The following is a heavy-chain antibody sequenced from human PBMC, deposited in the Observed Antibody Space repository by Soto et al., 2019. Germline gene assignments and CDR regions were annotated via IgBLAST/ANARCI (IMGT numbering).Heavy chain of an antibody. J-gene: IGHJ4*02. CDR1: GFTFSGHF. D-gene: IGHD1-20*01. CDR3: TRDYNWANDY. CDR2: IRNKGSSYST. V-gene: IGHV3-72*01. Sequence: EVQLVESGGGLVQPGGSLRVSCAASGFTFSGHFMDWVRQAPGKGLEWIGRIRNKGSSYSTEYAASVEGRFTISRDDSSSSLSLQMNSLKIEDTAVYYCTRDYNWANDYWGQGTLVTVSS.